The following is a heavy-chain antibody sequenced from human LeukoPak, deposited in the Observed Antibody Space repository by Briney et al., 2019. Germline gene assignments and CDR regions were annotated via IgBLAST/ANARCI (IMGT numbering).Heavy chain of an antibody. Sequence: GGSLRLSCAASRFSFSNYWMHWVRQAPGKGLVWVSRVKSDGSNPSYADSVKGRFTISRDNAENMLYLQMNTLRAEDTAVYYCARDIVSGSGSLDYWGQGTLVTVSS. CDR3: ARDIVSGSGSLDY. D-gene: IGHD3-10*01. CDR2: VKSDGSNP. CDR1: RFSFSNYW. J-gene: IGHJ4*02. V-gene: IGHV3-74*01.